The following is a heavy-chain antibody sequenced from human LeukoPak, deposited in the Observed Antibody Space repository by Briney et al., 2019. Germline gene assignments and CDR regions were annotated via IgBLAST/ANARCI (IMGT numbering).Heavy chain of an antibody. J-gene: IGHJ4*02. CDR1: GFRFSSLW. Sequence: GGSLRLSCAASGFRFSSLWMSWVRQAPGKGLEWVANINEDGGEKYYVDSVKGRFTISRDNAKNSLYLQMNSLRAEDTALYYCATSGWTSGSDSWGQGTLVTVSS. CDR3: ATSGWTSGSDS. CDR2: INEDGGEK. D-gene: IGHD3-10*01. V-gene: IGHV3-7*01.